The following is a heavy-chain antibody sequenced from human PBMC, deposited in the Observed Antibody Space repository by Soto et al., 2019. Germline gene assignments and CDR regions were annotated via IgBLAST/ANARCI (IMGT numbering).Heavy chain of an antibody. CDR3: VKWGCSGGSCYSHDSSAHTGGFDP. V-gene: IGHV3-64D*06. D-gene: IGHD2-15*01. CDR2: ISSNGGST. Sequence: PGGSLRLSCSASGFTFSSYAMHWVRQAPGKGLEYVSAISSNGGSTYYADSVKGRFTISRDNSKNTLYLQMSSLRAEDTAVYYCVKWGCSGGSCYSHDSSAHTGGFDPWGQGTLVTVSS. CDR1: GFTFSSYA. J-gene: IGHJ5*02.